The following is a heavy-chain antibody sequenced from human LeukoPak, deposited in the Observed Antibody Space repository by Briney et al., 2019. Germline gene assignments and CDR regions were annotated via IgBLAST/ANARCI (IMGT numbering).Heavy chain of an antibody. CDR1: GFTFNTYT. CDR3: ARTYYDILSGYNPYFDY. V-gene: IGHV3-21*01. J-gene: IGHJ4*02. Sequence: GGSLRLSCAASGFTFNTYTMNWVRQAPGQGLEWVSSITASSTAIYSADSVKGRFTISRDNAKNLLYLQMNSLRAGDTAVYYCARTYYDILSGYNPYFDYWGQGILVTVSS. CDR2: ITASSTAI. D-gene: IGHD3-9*01.